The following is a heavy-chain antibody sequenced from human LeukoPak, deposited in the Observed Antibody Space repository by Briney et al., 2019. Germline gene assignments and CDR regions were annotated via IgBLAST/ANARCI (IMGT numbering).Heavy chain of an antibody. V-gene: IGHV3-30-3*01. J-gene: IGHJ3*02. CDR3: ARLSSNIRGVTIGAFDI. CDR2: ISYDGSNK. CDR1: GFTFSSYA. Sequence: GESLKISCAASGFTFSSYAMHWVRQAPGKGLEWVAVISYDGSNKYYADSVKGRFTISRDNSKNTLYLQMNSLRAEDTAVYYCARLSSNIRGVTIGAFDIWGQGTMVTVSS. D-gene: IGHD3-10*01.